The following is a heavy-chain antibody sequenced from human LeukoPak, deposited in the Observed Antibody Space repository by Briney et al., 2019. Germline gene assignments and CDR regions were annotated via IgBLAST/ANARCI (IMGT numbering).Heavy chain of an antibody. V-gene: IGHV3-48*03. CDR3: ARVIYYYSMDV. J-gene: IGHJ6*02. CDR2: ISSSGSPI. Sequence: GGSLRLSCAASGFTFRSYEMNWVRQAPGKGLEWVSYISSSGSPIYYADSVKGRFTISRDNAKNSLYLQMNSLRAEDTAVYYCARVIYYYSMDVWGQGTTVTVSS. CDR1: GFTFRSYE.